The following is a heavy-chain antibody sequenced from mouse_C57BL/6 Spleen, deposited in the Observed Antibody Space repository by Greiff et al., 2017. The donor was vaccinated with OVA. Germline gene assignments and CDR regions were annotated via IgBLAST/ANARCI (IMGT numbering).Heavy chain of an antibody. CDR3: ARSTGTDYFDC. J-gene: IGHJ2*01. CDR1: GYTFTDYY. CDR2: INPNNGGT. V-gene: IGHV1-26*01. Sequence: VQLQQSGPELVKPGASVKISCKASGYTFTDYYMNWVKQSHGKSLEWIGDINPNNGGTSYNQKFKGKATLTVDKSSSTSYMERRSLTSEDSAVYDCARSTGTDYFDCWDQGTTLAVSS. D-gene: IGHD4-1*02.